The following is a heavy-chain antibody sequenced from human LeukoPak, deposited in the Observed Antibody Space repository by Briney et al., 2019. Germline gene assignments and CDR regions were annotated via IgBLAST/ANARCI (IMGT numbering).Heavy chain of an antibody. Sequence: GGSLRPSCAGSGFTFSTYVMNWVRQAPGKGLEWVSIIYPGGDTYYADSVKGRFTISIDSSKNTLYLQMNSLRAEDTAVYYCARAGDSSSWNWFDPWGQGTLVTVSS. CDR3: ARAGDSSSWNWFDP. J-gene: IGHJ5*02. CDR2: IYPGGDT. V-gene: IGHV3-53*01. CDR1: GFTFSTYV. D-gene: IGHD6-13*01.